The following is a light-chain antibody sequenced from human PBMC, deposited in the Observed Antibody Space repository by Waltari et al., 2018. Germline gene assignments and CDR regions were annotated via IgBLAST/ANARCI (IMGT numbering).Light chain of an antibody. CDR3: CSFASTSTLNWV. Sequence: QSALTQPASVSGSPGQSVTISCTETSDDVGNYNLVSLYQQHPGKVPQLMIYEGTKRPSGVSNRFSGSKSGNTASLTISGLQAEDEADYYCCSFASTSTLNWVFGGGTKLTVL. CDR1: SDDVGNYNL. J-gene: IGLJ3*02. CDR2: EGT. V-gene: IGLV2-23*01.